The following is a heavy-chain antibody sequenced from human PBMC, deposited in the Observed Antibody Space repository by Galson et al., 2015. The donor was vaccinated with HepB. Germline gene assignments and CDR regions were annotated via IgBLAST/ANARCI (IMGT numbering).Heavy chain of an antibody. Sequence: SVKVSCKASGYTFTSYYMHWVRQAPGQGLEWMGIINPSGGSTSYAQKFQGRVTMTRDTSTSTVYMELSSLRSEDTAVYYCARDSSGWYDGFYYYYGMDVWGQGTTVTVSS. D-gene: IGHD6-19*01. CDR2: INPSGGST. V-gene: IGHV1-46*01. J-gene: IGHJ6*02. CDR1: GYTFTSYY. CDR3: ARDSSGWYDGFYYYYGMDV.